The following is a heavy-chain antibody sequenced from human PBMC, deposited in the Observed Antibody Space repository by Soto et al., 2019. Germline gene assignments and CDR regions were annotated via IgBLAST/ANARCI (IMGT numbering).Heavy chain of an antibody. Sequence: GVSLRLSWAASGFTFSSYAMHWVSKDPGKGLEWVAVISYDGSNKYYADSVKGRFTISRDNSKNTLYLQMNSLRAEDTAVYYCARDSSSSHRDYYYGMDVWGQGTTVTVSS. CDR2: ISYDGSNK. J-gene: IGHJ6*02. CDR1: GFTFSSYA. V-gene: IGHV3-30-3*01. CDR3: ARDSSSSHRDYYYGMDV. D-gene: IGHD6-13*01.